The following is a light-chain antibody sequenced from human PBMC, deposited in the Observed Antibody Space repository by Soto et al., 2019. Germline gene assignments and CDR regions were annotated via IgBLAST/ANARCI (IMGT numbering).Light chain of an antibody. V-gene: IGKV1-8*01. CDR2: AAS. Sequence: AIRMTQSPSSLSASTGDRVTITCRASQGISSYLAWYQQKPGKAPKLLIYAASTLQSGVPSRFSGSGSGTEFTLTISCLQSEDFATYFGQQYYSYPLTFGGGTKVEIK. CDR1: QGISSY. CDR3: QQYYSYPLT. J-gene: IGKJ4*01.